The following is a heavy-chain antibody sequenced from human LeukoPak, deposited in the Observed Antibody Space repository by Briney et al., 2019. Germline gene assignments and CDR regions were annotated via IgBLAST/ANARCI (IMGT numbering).Heavy chain of an antibody. J-gene: IGHJ3*02. CDR3: ARGGRIECSSSYYAFDI. Sequence: ASVKVSCKASGGTFSSYAISWVRQAPGQGLEWMGGIIPIFGTANYAQKFQGRVTITTDESTSTAYMELSSLRSGDTAVYYCARGGRIECSSSYYAFDIWGQGTMVTVSS. V-gene: IGHV1-69*05. CDR1: GGTFSSYA. D-gene: IGHD6-6*01. CDR2: IIPIFGTA.